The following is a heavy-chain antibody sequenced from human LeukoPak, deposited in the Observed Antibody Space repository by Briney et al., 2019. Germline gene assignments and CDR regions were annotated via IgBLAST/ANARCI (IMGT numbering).Heavy chain of an antibody. D-gene: IGHD3-3*01. CDR2: INHSGST. Sequence: SETLSLTCAVYGGSFNGYYWSWIRQPPGKGLEWIGEINHSGSTNYNPSLKSRVTISVDTSKNQFSLKLSSVTAADTAVYYCARGLRDLTYYDFWSGYNDAFDIWGQGTMVTVSS. CDR1: GGSFNGYY. CDR3: ARGLRDLTYYDFWSGYNDAFDI. V-gene: IGHV4-34*01. J-gene: IGHJ3*02.